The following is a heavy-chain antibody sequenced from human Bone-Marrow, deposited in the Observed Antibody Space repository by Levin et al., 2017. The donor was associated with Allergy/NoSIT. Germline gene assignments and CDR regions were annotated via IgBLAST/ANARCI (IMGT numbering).Heavy chain of an antibody. CDR1: GFDFTNDW. CDR2: VYPADSDT. D-gene: IGHD1-26*01. J-gene: IGHJ6*02. CDR3: ARSMGRSYYFYYYALDV. V-gene: IGHV5-51*01. Sequence: GESLKISCKASGFDFTNDWIAWVRQMPGKGLELMGLVYPADSDTGYSPSFQGHVTISADKSIRTAYLQWSSLKASDTAVYYCARSMGRSYYFYYYALDVWGQGTTVTVSS.